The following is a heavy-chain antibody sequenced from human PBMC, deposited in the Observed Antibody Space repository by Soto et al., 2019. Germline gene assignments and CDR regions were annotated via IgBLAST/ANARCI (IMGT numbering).Heavy chain of an antibody. CDR3: AHSSGRAGDY. V-gene: IGHV2-5*02. CDR2: LYWDDDK. J-gene: IGHJ4*02. D-gene: IGHD3-10*01. Sequence: QITLKESGPTLVKPTQTLTLTCTFSGFSLTTSGVGVGWIRQPPGKALEWLALLYWDDDKRYSPSLKSRLTITMDTPNNQVVLTIPNMDPVDTGTYFSAHSSGRAGDYWGQGTLVTGSS. CDR1: GFSLTTSGVG.